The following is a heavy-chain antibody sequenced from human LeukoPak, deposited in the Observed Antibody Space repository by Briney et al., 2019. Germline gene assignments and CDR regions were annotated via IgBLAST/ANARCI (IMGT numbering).Heavy chain of an antibody. CDR3: AKSFGYSRSWFDY. J-gene: IGHJ4*02. D-gene: IGHD6-13*01. Sequence: GGSLILSCAASGFTFSNYAMHWVRQAPGKGLEWVALISYDGNDKYYADSVKGRFTISRDNSKNTLYLQMNSLRAEDTAVYYCAKSFGYSRSWFDYWGQGTPVTVSS. V-gene: IGHV3-30-3*02. CDR1: GFTFSNYA. CDR2: ISYDGNDK.